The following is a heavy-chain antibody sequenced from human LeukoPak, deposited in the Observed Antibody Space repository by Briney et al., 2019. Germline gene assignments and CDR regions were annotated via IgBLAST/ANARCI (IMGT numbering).Heavy chain of an antibody. V-gene: IGHV3-7*01. J-gene: IGHJ6*03. CDR2: IKEDGTEK. CDR3: ARSPAGDAWPPAYYMDV. Sequence: PGGSLRLSCAASEFSFSTYWMSWVRQAPGKGLEWVANIKEDGTEKYYVGSVKGRFTISRDNAKKSLYLQMNSLRDNDTAVYFCARSPAGDAWPPAYYMDVWGKGITVTVSS. D-gene: IGHD3-10*01. CDR1: EFSFSTYW.